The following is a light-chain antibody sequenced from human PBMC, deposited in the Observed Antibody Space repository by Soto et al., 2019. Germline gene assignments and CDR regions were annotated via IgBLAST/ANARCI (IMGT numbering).Light chain of an antibody. CDR3: SSYAGSNNLV. CDR1: SSDVGGYNY. CDR2: EVT. J-gene: IGLJ2*01. V-gene: IGLV2-8*01. Sequence: QSVLTQSPSASGSPGQSVTISCTGTSSDVGGYNYVSWYQQHPGKAPKLMIYEVTKRPSGVPDRFSGSKSGNTASLTVSGLKAEDEADYYCSSYAGSNNLVFGGGTKVTVL.